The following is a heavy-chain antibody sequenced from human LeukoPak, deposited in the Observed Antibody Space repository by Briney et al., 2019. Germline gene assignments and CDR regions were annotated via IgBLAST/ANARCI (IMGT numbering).Heavy chain of an antibody. V-gene: IGHV3-23*01. D-gene: IGHD3-3*01. Sequence: PGGSLRLSCAASGFTFSSYGMSWVRQAPGKGLEWVSAISGSGGSTYYADSVKGRFTISRDNSKNTLYLQMNSLRAEDTAVYYCAKDNPPRYYDFWSGYYTRGSGDAFDIWGQGTMVTVSS. CDR3: AKDNPPRYYDFWSGYYTRGSGDAFDI. J-gene: IGHJ3*02. CDR1: GFTFSSYG. CDR2: ISGSGGST.